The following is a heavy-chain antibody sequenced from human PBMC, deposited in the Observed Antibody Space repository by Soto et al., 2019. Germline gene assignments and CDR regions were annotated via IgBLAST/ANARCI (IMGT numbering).Heavy chain of an antibody. CDR2: IWHDGGNK. J-gene: IGHJ4*02. Sequence: QVQLVESGGGVVQPGRSLRLSCAASGFTFSSYGMHWVRQAAGKGLEWVAFIWHDGGNKFYAESVKGRFTISRDNSKNTLYLQMTSLSAEDTAMYYCARDGDVNTGFGKDYWGQGTLVTASS. CDR1: GFTFSSYG. CDR3: ARDGDVNTGFGKDY. V-gene: IGHV3-33*01. D-gene: IGHD3-16*01.